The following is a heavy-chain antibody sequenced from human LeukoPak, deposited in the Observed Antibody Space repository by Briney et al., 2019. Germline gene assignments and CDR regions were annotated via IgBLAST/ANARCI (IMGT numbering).Heavy chain of an antibody. CDR3: ASRGSHDAFDI. Sequence: PSETLSLTCTVSGGSISSYYWSWIRQPPGKGLEWIGYIYYSGSTNYNPSLKSRVTISVDTSKNQLSLKLSSVTAADTAVYYCASRGSHDAFDIWGQGTMVTVSS. D-gene: IGHD1-26*01. J-gene: IGHJ3*02. V-gene: IGHV4-59*01. CDR1: GGSISSYY. CDR2: IYYSGST.